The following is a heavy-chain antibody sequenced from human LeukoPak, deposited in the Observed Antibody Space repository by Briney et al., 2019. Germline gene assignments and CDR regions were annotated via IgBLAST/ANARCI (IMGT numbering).Heavy chain of an antibody. Sequence: ASVKVSCKASGYSFTGYNINWVRQASGQGPEWMGWLNPHTGNTGYAQKFQGRVTMTRNTSINTVYMELNNLRFEDTAVFYCAREDWRSDFDSWGQGTLVTVSS. CDR2: LNPHTGNT. CDR1: GYSFTGYN. J-gene: IGHJ4*02. V-gene: IGHV1-8*01. CDR3: AREDWRSDFDS. D-gene: IGHD2-15*01.